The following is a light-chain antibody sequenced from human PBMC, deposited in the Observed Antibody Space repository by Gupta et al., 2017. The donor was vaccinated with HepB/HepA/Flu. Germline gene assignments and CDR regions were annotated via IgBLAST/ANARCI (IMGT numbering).Light chain of an antibody. CDR1: QSVSSY. CDR2: DTS. CDR3: QQRTKWPFT. J-gene: IGKJ3*01. Sequence: EIVLTQSPATLSLSPGERAILSCRASQSVSSYLAWYQQKPGQPPRLLMYDTSYRATGIPARFSGSGSGTDFTLTISSLEPEDFAVYYCQQRTKWPFTFGPGTKVEI. V-gene: IGKV3-11*01.